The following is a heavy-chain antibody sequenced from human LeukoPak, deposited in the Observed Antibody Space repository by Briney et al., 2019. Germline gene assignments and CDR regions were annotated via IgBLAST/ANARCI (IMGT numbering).Heavy chain of an antibody. CDR1: GYTFTSFD. J-gene: IGHJ5*02. D-gene: IGHD2-8*01. CDR2: ISPNGGAA. Sequence: ASVKVSCKASGYTFTSFDITWVRQAPGEGLEWMGRISPNGGAANYAQKLRGRVTMTTDTSTSTASMELRSLRSDDTAVYYCARGSASGTSGINHWGRGTLVTVSS. CDR3: ARGSASGTSGINH. V-gene: IGHV1-18*04.